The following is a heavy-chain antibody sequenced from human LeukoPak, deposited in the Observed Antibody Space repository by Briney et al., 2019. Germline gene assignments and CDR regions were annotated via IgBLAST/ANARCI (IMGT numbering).Heavy chain of an antibody. J-gene: IGHJ3*02. V-gene: IGHV4-61*02. Sequence: SETLSLTCTVSGDSISSGDYYWSWIRQPAGKGLEWIGRTYTSGSTNYNPSLKSRVTISVDTSKNQFSLKLTSVTAADTAVYYCARGPYKYDGSGAFDIWGQGTKVTVSS. CDR1: GDSISSGDYY. CDR2: TYTSGST. CDR3: ARGPYKYDGSGAFDI. D-gene: IGHD3-22*01.